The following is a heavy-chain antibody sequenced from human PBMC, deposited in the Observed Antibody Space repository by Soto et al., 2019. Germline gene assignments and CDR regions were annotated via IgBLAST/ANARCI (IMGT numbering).Heavy chain of an antibody. Sequence: ASVKVSCKASGYTFTSYGSSWVRQAPGQGLEWMGWISVYNGNTNYAQKLQGRVTMTTDTSTSTAYMELRSLRSDDTAVYYCARDSKLAGTWGYYYYGMDVWGQGTTVTVSS. J-gene: IGHJ6*02. CDR3: ARDSKLAGTWGYYYYGMDV. D-gene: IGHD6-19*01. CDR1: GYTFTSYG. CDR2: ISVYNGNT. V-gene: IGHV1-18*01.